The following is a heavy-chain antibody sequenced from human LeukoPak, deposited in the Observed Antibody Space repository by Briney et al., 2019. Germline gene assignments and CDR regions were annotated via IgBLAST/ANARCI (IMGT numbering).Heavy chain of an antibody. CDR2: INHSGST. J-gene: IGHJ6*02. V-gene: IGHV4-34*01. D-gene: IGHD3-9*01. Sequence: PSETLSLTCAVYGGSFSGYYWSWIRQPPWKGLEWIGEINHSGSTNYNPSLKSRVTISVDTSKNQFSLKLSSVPAADTAVYYCARGKYYDILTGYYMVYYGMDVWGQGTTVTVSS. CDR3: ARGKYYDILTGYYMVYYGMDV. CDR1: GGSFSGYY.